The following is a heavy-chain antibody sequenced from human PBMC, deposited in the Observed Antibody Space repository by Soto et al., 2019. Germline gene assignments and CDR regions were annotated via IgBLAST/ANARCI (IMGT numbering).Heavy chain of an antibody. J-gene: IGHJ4*02. Sequence: PSETLSLTCAVYGGSVRGYYWSWIRQPPGKGLEWIGEINDSGSTKYNPSLKSRVTISVDTSKNQFSLSLSSVTAADTAVYYCARDKARYYYGSGSSTLFHYWGQGTLVTVSS. CDR2: INDSGST. CDR1: GGSVRGYY. V-gene: IGHV4-34*01. D-gene: IGHD3-10*01. CDR3: ARDKARYYYGSGSSTLFHY.